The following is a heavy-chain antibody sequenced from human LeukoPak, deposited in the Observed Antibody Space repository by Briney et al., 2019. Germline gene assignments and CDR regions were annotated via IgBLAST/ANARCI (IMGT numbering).Heavy chain of an antibody. CDR1: GFTFSSYS. CDR2: IKQDGSEK. CDR3: ARCVTPHYYYGMDV. J-gene: IGHJ6*02. V-gene: IGHV3-7*01. D-gene: IGHD4-23*01. Sequence: GGSLRLSCAASGFTFSSYSMNWVRQAPGKGLEWVANIKQDGSEKYYVDSVKGRFTISRDNAKNSLYLQMNSLRAEDTAVYYCARCVTPHYYYGMDVWGQGTTVTVSS.